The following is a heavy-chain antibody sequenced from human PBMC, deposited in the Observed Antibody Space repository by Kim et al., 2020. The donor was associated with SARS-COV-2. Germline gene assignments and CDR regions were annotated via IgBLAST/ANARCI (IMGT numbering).Heavy chain of an antibody. Sequence: GGSLRLSCAASGFTFSSYAMSWVRQAPGKGLEWVSAISGSGGSTYYADSVKGRFTISRDNSKNTLYLQMNSLRAEDTAVYYCAKDTDYYDSSGLDYWGQGTLVTVSS. D-gene: IGHD3-22*01. V-gene: IGHV3-23*01. J-gene: IGHJ4*02. CDR1: GFTFSSYA. CDR2: ISGSGGST. CDR3: AKDTDYYDSSGLDY.